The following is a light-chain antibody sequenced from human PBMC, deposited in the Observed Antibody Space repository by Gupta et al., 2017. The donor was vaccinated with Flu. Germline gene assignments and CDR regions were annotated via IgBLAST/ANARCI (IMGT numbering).Light chain of an antibody. J-gene: IGLJ3*02. Sequence: QLVLTQSPSASASLGASVTLTCTLSSGHSSYVIAWPQQQPEKGPRFLMKLNSDGSLSKGDGIPDRFSGSSSGAERYLTISSLQSEDEADYYCQTWGTGIWVFGGGTKLTVL. CDR1: SGHSSYV. V-gene: IGLV4-69*01. CDR2: LNSDGSL. CDR3: QTWGTGIWV.